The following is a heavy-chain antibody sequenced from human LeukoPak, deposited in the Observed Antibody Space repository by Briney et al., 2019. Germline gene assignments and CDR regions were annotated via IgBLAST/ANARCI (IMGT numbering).Heavy chain of an antibody. CDR1: GGSISSGDYY. Sequence: SETLSLTCTVSGGSISSGDYYWSWIRQPPGKGLEWIGYIYYSGSTYYNPSLKSRVTISVDTSKNQFSLKLSSVTAADTAVYYCASTIAAAAQPDYYFDYWGQGTLVTVSS. J-gene: IGHJ4*02. V-gene: IGHV4-30-4*01. D-gene: IGHD6-13*01. CDR2: IYYSGST. CDR3: ASTIAAAAQPDYYFDY.